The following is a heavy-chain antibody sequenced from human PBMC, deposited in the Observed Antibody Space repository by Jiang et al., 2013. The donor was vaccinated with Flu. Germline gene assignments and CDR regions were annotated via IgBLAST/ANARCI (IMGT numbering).Heavy chain of an antibody. CDR1: GGTFNSYT. J-gene: IGHJ6*02. CDR3: VRRRLSSRGYYFYGKDV. D-gene: IGHD3-22*01. V-gene: IGHV1-69*08. Sequence: GAEVKKPGSSVKVSCKTSGGTFNSYTITWVRQAPGQGLEWMGRIIPISGTTKYAQKFQGRVTFTAANSTNTAYMDLSRLSSEDTAVYYCVRRRLSSRGYYFYGKDVWGQGTALTVSS. CDR2: IIPISGTT.